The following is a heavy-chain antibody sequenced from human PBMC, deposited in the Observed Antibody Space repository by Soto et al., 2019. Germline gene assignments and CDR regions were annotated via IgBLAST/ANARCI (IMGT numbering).Heavy chain of an antibody. Sequence: PSQTLSLTCAISGDSVSSNSAAWNWIRQSPSRGLEWLGRTYYRSKWYNDYAVSVKSRITINPDTSKNQFSLQLNSVTPEDTAVYYCARGYSSSRIYLYYFQYWGQGTLVTVSS. CDR2: TYYRSKWYN. V-gene: IGHV6-1*01. CDR3: ARGYSSSRIYLYYFQY. J-gene: IGHJ4*02. D-gene: IGHD6-13*01. CDR1: GDSVSSNSAA.